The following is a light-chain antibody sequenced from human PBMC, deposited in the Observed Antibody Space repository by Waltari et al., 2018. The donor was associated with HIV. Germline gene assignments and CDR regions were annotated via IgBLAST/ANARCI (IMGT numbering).Light chain of an antibody. V-gene: IGLV2-23*02. J-gene: IGLJ2*01. CDR1: SSDVGTYDL. CDR2: EVT. CDR3: CTFAGSSTPVV. Sequence: QSALTQPASVSGSPGQSITISCTGASSDVGTYDLVSWYQHLPGQAPKLMIYEVTKRPSGVSNRFSGSQSGNTGSLTISGLQTDDEADYYCCTFAGSSTPVVFGGGTKLTVL.